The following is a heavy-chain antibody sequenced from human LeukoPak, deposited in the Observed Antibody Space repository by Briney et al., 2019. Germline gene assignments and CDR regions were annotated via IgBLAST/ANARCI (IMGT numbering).Heavy chain of an antibody. D-gene: IGHD6-19*01. J-gene: IGHJ4*02. V-gene: IGHV3-53*01. CDR3: GRDPPGIRVPGV. CDR2: LYSGGTT. CDR1: GITVSSNY. Sequence: GGSLRLSCAASGITVSSNYMTGVPKAPGKGLEGVSVLYSGGTTYYADSVKGPFHISSDNSRNTMYLQMDSLRVEGTGVYYCGRDPPGIRVPGVWGQGTLVTVSS.